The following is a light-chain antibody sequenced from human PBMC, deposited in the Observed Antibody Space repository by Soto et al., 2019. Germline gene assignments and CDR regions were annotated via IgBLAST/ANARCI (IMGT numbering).Light chain of an antibody. Sequence: AIRVTQSPSSLSASTGDRVTITCRASQGISSYLAWYQQKPGKAPKLLIYHASTLESGVPSRFSGSGSGTEFTLTISSLQPDDFATYYCQQYNSYWTFGQGTKVDIK. CDR2: HAS. V-gene: IGKV1-8*01. J-gene: IGKJ1*01. CDR3: QQYNSYWT. CDR1: QGISSY.